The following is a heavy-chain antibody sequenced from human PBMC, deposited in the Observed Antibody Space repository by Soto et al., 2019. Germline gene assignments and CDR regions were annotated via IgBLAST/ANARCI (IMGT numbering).Heavy chain of an antibody. CDR1: GGTFSTYT. Sequence: GASVKVSCKASGGTFSTYTIIWVRQAPGQGLEWMGRILPMLDITNSAQRFQGRVTITADKSTSTAYLELSSLRSEDTAVYYCTLGSWSAETFDIWGQGTMVTVSS. V-gene: IGHV1-69*02. D-gene: IGHD6-13*01. CDR3: TLGSWSAETFDI. CDR2: ILPMLDIT. J-gene: IGHJ3*02.